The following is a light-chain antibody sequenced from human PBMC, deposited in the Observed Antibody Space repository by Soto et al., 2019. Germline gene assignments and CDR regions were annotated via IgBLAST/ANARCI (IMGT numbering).Light chain of an antibody. CDR3: TSYTNSGTWV. CDR1: SSDVGAYNY. CDR2: EVI. V-gene: IGLV2-14*01. J-gene: IGLJ3*02. Sequence: QSALTQPASVSGSPGQPITISCTGTSSDVGAYNYVSWYQQHPDKAPKLMIYEVINRPSGVSNRFSGSKSGNTASLTISGLQAEDEADYYCTSYTNSGTWVFGGGTKLTVL.